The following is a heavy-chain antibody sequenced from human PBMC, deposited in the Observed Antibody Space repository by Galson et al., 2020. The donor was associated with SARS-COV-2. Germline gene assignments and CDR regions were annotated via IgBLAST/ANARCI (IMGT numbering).Heavy chain of an antibody. Sequence: SETLSLTCTVSGGSISSYYWSWIRQPPGKGLEWIGYIYYSGSTNYNPSLKSRVTISVDTSKNQFSLKLSSVTAADTAVYYCARHLRRSGYCSGGSCYGARYYYYYGMDVWGQGTTVTVSS. V-gene: IGHV4-59*08. D-gene: IGHD2-15*01. CDR3: ARHLRRSGYCSGGSCYGARYYYYYGMDV. CDR2: IYYSGST. J-gene: IGHJ6*02. CDR1: GGSISSYY.